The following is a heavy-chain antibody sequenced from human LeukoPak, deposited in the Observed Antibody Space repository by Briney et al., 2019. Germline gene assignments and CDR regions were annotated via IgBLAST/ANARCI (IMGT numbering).Heavy chain of an antibody. Sequence: ASVNVSCMASGYTFTGYYMHWVRQAPGQGLEWMGWINPKSGATNYTQKFQGRVTMTRDTSISTAYMELSRLRSDDTAVYYCARSYGSGSSYFDYWGQGTLVTVSS. CDR3: ARSYGSGSSYFDY. J-gene: IGHJ4*02. V-gene: IGHV1-2*02. D-gene: IGHD3-10*01. CDR2: INPKSGAT. CDR1: GYTFTGYY.